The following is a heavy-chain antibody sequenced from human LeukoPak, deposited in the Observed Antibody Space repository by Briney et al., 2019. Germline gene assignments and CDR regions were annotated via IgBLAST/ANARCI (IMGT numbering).Heavy chain of an antibody. Sequence: PSETLSLTYTVSGGSIRSSTYYWGWIRQPPGKGLEWLGSIYYSGNTYYNPSLKSRVTISVDTSKNQFSLKLRSVTAADTAVYYCARLYSGTRPPDYWGQGTLVTVSS. V-gene: IGHV4-39*01. CDR3: ARLYSGTRPPDY. CDR1: GGSIRSSTYY. D-gene: IGHD3-10*01. J-gene: IGHJ4*02. CDR2: IYYSGNT.